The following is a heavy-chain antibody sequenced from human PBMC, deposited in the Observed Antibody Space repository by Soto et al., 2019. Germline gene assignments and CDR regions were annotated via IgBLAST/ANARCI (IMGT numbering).Heavy chain of an antibody. D-gene: IGHD2-15*01. CDR3: ARDRGGYCSGGSCSEAWFDP. J-gene: IGHJ5*02. CDR2: INVVNGNT. Sequence: QVQLVQSGAEEKKPGASVKVSCKASGYTFTVYPMVWIRQAPGQSPEWMGWINVVNGNTKYSQKFQARVTITRDASATTAYVHLSSLTSEDTAVYYCARDRGGYCSGGSCSEAWFDPWGQGTLVTVSS. V-gene: IGHV1-3*05. CDR1: GYTFTVYP.